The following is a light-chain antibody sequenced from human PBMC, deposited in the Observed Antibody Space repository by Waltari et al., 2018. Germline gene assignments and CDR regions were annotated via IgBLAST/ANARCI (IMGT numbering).Light chain of an antibody. CDR3: TSYTSSSTLVV. J-gene: IGLJ2*01. CDR1: SSDVGGYNY. CDR2: DVT. Sequence: QSALTQPASVSGSPGQSITISCTGTSSDVGGYNYVSWYQQHPGKAPKLMIYDVTIRPSGVSHRFSGSKSGYTASLTISGLQAEDEADYYCTSYTSSSTLVVFGGGTRLTVL. V-gene: IGLV2-14*01.